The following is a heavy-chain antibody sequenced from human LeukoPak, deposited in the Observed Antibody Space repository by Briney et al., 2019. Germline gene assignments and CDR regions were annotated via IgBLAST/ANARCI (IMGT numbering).Heavy chain of an antibody. CDR1: GFTFSSYE. J-gene: IGHJ5*02. CDR2: ISSSGSTI. D-gene: IGHD5-18*01. V-gene: IGHV3-48*03. CDR3: ARDFDFEALVP. Sequence: PGGSLRLSCAASGFTFSSYEMNRVRQAPGKGLEWVSYISSSGSTIYYADSVKGRFTISRDNAKNSLYLQMNSLRAEDTAVYYCARDFDFEALVPWGQGTLVTVSS.